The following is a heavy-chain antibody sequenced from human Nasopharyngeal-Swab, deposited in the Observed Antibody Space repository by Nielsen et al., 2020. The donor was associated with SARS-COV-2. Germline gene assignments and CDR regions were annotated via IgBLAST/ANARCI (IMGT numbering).Heavy chain of an antibody. V-gene: IGHV4-39*01. J-gene: IGHJ4*02. D-gene: IGHD3-9*01. Sequence: SETLSLTCTVSGGSISSSSYYWGWIRQPPGKGLEWIGSIYYSGSTYYNPSLKSRVTISVDTSKNQFSLKLSSMTAADTAVYYCARQHRSQYYDILTGYYEDYYFDYWGQGTLVTVSS. CDR2: IYYSGST. CDR3: ARQHRSQYYDILTGYYEDYYFDY. CDR1: GGSISSSSYY.